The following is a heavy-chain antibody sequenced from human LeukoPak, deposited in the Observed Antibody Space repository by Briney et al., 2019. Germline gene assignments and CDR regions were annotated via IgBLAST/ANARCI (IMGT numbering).Heavy chain of an antibody. CDR2: IYTSGST. Sequence: SETLSLTCTVSGGSISSGSYYWSWIRQPAGQGLEWIGRIYTSGSTNYNPSLKSRVTISVDTSKNQFSLKLSSVTAADTAVYYCARKGRSPRPQGGWFDPWGQGTLVTVSS. CDR1: GGSISSGSYY. CDR3: ARKGRSPRPQGGWFDP. D-gene: IGHD3-10*01. V-gene: IGHV4-61*02. J-gene: IGHJ5*02.